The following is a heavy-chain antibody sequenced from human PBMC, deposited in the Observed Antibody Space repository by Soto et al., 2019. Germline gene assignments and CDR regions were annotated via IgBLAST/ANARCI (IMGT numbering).Heavy chain of an antibody. Sequence: GGSLRLSCAASGFTFDDYTMHWVRQAPGKGLEWVSLISWDGGSTYYADSVKGRFTISRDNSKNSLYLQMNSLRAEDTAVYYCARSRSSRWYYGMDVWGQGTTVTVSS. J-gene: IGHJ6*02. D-gene: IGHD6-13*01. CDR3: ARSRSSRWYYGMDV. V-gene: IGHV3-43*01. CDR1: GFTFDDYT. CDR2: ISWDGGST.